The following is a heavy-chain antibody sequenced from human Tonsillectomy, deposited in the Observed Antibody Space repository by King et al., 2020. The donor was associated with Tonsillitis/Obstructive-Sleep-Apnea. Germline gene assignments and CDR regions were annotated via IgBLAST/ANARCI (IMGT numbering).Heavy chain of an antibody. CDR1: GASVNSVLYN. CDR3: ARAASTYHYDRDYYYMDV. J-gene: IGHJ6*03. CDR2: IYYSGRT. Sequence: VQLQGSGPGLVKPSETLSLTCTVSGASVNSVLYNWGWIRQPPGKGLEWIGYIYYSGRTNYNPSLRSRVTISVDTSQNQFSLRLSSVTAADSAVYYCARAASTYHYDRDYYYMDVWGKGTTVTVSS. V-gene: IGHV4-61*01. D-gene: IGHD3-9*01.